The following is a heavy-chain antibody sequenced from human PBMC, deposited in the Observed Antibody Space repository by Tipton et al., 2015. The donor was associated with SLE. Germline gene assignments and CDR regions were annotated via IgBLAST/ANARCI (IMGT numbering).Heavy chain of an antibody. Sequence: TLSLTCTVSGGSISSGGYYWSWIRQHPGKGLEWIGYIYYSGSTYYNPSPKSRVTISVDKSKNQFSLKLSSVTAADTAVYYCARGFSSNWYLDSWGQGTLVTVSS. CDR1: GGSISSGGYY. J-gene: IGHJ4*02. D-gene: IGHD6-13*01. V-gene: IGHV4-31*03. CDR2: IYYSGST. CDR3: ARGFSSNWYLDS.